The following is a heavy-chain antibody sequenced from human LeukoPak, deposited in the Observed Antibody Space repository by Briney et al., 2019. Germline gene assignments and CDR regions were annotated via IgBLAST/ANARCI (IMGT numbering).Heavy chain of an antibody. D-gene: IGHD1-26*01. CDR1: GYTFTSYG. CDR3: ARDLGRGSYHDFYS. CDR2: ISAYNGNT. V-gene: IGHV1-18*01. Sequence: ASVKVSCKASGYTFTSYGISWVRQAPGQGLEWMAWISAYNGNTNYAQKLQGRVTMTTDTSTSTGYLEVRSLRSDDTAVYYCARDLGRGSYHDFYSRGQGTIVTHSS. J-gene: IGHJ3*02.